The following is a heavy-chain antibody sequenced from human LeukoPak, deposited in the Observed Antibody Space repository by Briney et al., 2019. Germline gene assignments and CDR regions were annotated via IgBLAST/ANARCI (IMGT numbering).Heavy chain of an antibody. CDR3: ARVRTGTFDAFDI. J-gene: IGHJ3*02. Sequence: QSGGSLRLSCAASGFTFSTYAMHWVRQPPGKGLEWVAVISYDVNNEYYAASVKGRFTVSRDNSQNTVYLQMNSLRPEDTAVYYCARVRTGTFDAFDIWGQGTMVTVSS. D-gene: IGHD1-14*01. V-gene: IGHV3-30-3*01. CDR1: GFTFSTYA. CDR2: ISYDVNNE.